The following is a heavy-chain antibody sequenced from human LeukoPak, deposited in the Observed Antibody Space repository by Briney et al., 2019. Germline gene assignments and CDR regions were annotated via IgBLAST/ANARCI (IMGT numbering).Heavy chain of an antibody. CDR1: GGSISSSNYY. J-gene: IGHJ3*02. V-gene: IGHV4-39*07. CDR2: IYYSGTT. D-gene: IGHD1-26*01. Sequence: SETLSLTCTVSGGSISSSNYYWGWIRQPPGKGLEWIGSIYYSGTTYYNPSLKSRVTISVDTSKNQFSLKLSSVTAADTAVYYCARDNIKIVGAIDAFDIWGQGTMVTVSS. CDR3: ARDNIKIVGAIDAFDI.